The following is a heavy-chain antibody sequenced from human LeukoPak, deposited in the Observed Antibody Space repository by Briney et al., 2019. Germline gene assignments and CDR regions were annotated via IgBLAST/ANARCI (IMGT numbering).Heavy chain of an antibody. J-gene: IGHJ3*02. V-gene: IGHV4-39*07. D-gene: IGHD5/OR15-5a*01. CDR3: ARDRSTSTDDAFDI. CDR1: GGSVSSSSYY. CDR2: NDYSGST. Sequence: SETLSLTCSVSGGSVSSSSYYWGWIRQPPGKGLEWIGSNDYSGSTYYTPSLKSRVTIARDTSKKQFSLKLSSVTAADTAVYYCARDRSTSTDDAFDIWGQGTMVIVSS.